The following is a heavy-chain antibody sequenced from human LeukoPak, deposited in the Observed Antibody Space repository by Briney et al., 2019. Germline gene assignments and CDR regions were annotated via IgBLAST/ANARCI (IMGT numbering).Heavy chain of an antibody. J-gene: IGHJ3*02. CDR3: ATDYGGNSGSDAFDI. CDR1: GGSISSSSYY. D-gene: IGHD4-23*01. Sequence: SETLSLTCTVSGGSISSSSYYWGWIRQPPGKGLEWIGSVYYSGSTYYNPSLKSRVTISVDTSKNQFSLKLSSVTAADTAVYYCATDYGGNSGSDAFDICGQGTMVTVSS. CDR2: VYYSGST. V-gene: IGHV4-39*07.